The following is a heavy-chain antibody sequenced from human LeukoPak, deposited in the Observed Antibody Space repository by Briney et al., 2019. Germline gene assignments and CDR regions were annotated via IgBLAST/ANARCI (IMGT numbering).Heavy chain of an antibody. CDR2: ISTTGIAT. V-gene: IGHV3-23*01. CDR1: GFTFSNYA. D-gene: IGHD1-1*01. J-gene: IGHJ4*02. Sequence: GGSLRLSCATSGFTFSNYAMSWVRQAPGKGLEWVSAISTTGIATYYADSVKGRFTISRDNSKNTLYLQMNSLRAEDTAVYYCAKDKRSHQRFDYWGQGTLVTVSS. CDR3: AKDKRSHQRFDY.